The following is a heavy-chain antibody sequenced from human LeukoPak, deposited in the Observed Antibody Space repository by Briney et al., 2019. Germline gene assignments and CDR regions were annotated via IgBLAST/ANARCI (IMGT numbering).Heavy chain of an antibody. CDR1: GFIFSTYN. V-gene: IGHV3-21*01. CDR2: VSSSSSYI. J-gene: IGHJ4*02. CDR3: ARDRLHYVEYEKTFDY. D-gene: IGHD4-17*01. Sequence: SGGSLRLSCAASGFIFSTYNMNWVRQSPGKGLEWISSVSSSSSYIYYIDSVKGRFTISGDNAKNSLYLQMSSLRAEDTAVYYCARDRLHYVEYEKTFDYWGQGTLVTVSS.